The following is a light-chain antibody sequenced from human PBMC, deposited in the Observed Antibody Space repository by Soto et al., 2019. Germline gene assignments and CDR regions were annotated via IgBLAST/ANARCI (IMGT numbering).Light chain of an antibody. J-gene: IGLJ3*02. CDR3: ATWDDSLSGRV. V-gene: IGLV1-47*01. CDR2: RNN. Sequence: QSALTQPPSASGTPGQRVTISCSGSSSNVGSNYVYWYQQVPGAAPKLLIYRNNQRPSGVPDRFSGSKYGTPAALAISGLRSEDEADYYCATWDDSLSGRVFGGGTQLTVL. CDR1: SSNVGSNY.